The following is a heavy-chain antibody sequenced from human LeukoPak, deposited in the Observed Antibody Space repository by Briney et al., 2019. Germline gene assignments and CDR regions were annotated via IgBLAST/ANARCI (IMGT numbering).Heavy chain of an antibody. D-gene: IGHD4-17*01. CDR1: GFTFSNYA. Sequence: GRALRLSCAASGFTFSNYAMHWVRQAPGKGLAWVATISSSAGTTYYADSVKGRFTISRDNSKNTLYLQMNSLRAEDTAVYYCARETGGAVGSTDFDYWGQGTLVTVSS. CDR3: ARETGGAVGSTDFDY. J-gene: IGHJ4*02. V-gene: IGHV3-23*01. CDR2: ISSSAGTT.